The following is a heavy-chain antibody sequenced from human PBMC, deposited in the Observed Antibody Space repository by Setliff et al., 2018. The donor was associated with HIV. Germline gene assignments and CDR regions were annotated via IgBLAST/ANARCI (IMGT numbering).Heavy chain of an antibody. CDR1: RFTFSSYV. D-gene: IGHD3-16*02. J-gene: IGHJ1*01. Sequence: PGGSLRLSCAASRFTFSSYVMSWVRQAPGKGLEWVSGISGSGGITYYADSVKGRLIVSRDNSKNTLYLQMNSLRAEDTAVYYCAKQDWDVNVGELSSEYFHHWGQGTLVTVSS. V-gene: IGHV3-23*01. CDR3: AKQDWDVNVGELSSEYFHH. CDR2: ISGSGGIT.